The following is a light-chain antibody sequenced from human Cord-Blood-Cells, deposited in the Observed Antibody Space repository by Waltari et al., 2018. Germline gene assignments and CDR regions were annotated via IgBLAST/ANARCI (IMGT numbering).Light chain of an antibody. CDR2: YKSDSDK. J-gene: IGLJ2*01. CDR3: MIWHSSAVV. CDR1: SGLNVGTYR. Sequence: QAVLTQPSSLSASPGASASLTSTLRSGLNVGTYRIYWYQQKPGSHPQYLLRYKSDSDKQQGSGVPSRFSGSKDASANAGILLISGLQSEDEADYYCMIWHSSAVVFGGGTKLTVL. V-gene: IGLV5-45*02.